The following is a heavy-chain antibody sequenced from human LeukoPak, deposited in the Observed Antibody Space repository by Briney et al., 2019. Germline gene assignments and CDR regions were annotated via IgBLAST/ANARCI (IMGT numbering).Heavy chain of an antibody. CDR2: INQGGSEK. CDR3: ARGHHGMDV. CDR1: GFTFRNYW. J-gene: IGHJ6*02. V-gene: IGHV3-7*01. Sequence: GGSLRLSCAASGFTFRNYWMNWVRQAPGKGPEWVAYINQGGSEKQHADSVKGRFTISRDNARSSLYLQMNSLRAEDTAVYYCARGHHGMDVWGQGTTVTVSS.